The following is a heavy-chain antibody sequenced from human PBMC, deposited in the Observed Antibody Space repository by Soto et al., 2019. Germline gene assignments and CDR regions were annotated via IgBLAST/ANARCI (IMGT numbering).Heavy chain of an antibody. CDR1: GGSVSSRSHF. V-gene: IGHV4-61*01. CDR2: IFDSGST. J-gene: IGHJ5*02. CDR3: ARYDAESGSNKIDP. D-gene: IGHD5-12*01. Sequence: QVQLQESGPGLVKPSETLSVTCTVSGGSVSSRSHFWSWIRQPPGGGLQWIGYIFDSGSTNYNPSLKSRATLSVDTSRNQFSLRLTSVTAADTAFYYCARYDAESGSNKIDPWGQGTLVTVSS.